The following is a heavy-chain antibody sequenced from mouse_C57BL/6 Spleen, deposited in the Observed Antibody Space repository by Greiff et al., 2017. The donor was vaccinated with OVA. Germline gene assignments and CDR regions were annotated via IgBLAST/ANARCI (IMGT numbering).Heavy chain of an antibody. D-gene: IGHD1-1*01. CDR2: IYPRSGNT. Sequence: VQLVESGAELARPGASVKLSCKASGYTFTSYGISWVKQRTGQGLEWIGEIYPRSGNTYYNEKFKGKATLTADKSSSTAYMELRSLTSEDSAVYVCARSGYYGSSYAMDYWGQGTSVTVSS. J-gene: IGHJ4*01. CDR3: ARSGYYGSSYAMDY. CDR1: GYTFTSYG. V-gene: IGHV1-81*01.